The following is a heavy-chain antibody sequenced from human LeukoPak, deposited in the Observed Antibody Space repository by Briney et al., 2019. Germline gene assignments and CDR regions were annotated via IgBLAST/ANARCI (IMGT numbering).Heavy chain of an antibody. V-gene: IGHV3-30*18. Sequence: GGSLRLSCAASGFTFSSYGMHWVRQAPGKGLEWVAVISYDGSNKYYADSVKGRFTISRDNSKNTLYLQMNSLRAEDTAVYYCAKEQLELGAFDIWGQGTMVTVSS. J-gene: IGHJ3*02. D-gene: IGHD6-6*01. CDR2: ISYDGSNK. CDR3: AKEQLELGAFDI. CDR1: GFTFSSYG.